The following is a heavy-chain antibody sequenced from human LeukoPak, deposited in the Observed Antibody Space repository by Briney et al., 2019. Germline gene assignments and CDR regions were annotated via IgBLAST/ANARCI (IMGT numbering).Heavy chain of an antibody. D-gene: IGHD2-15*01. CDR2: IDHNGGT. CDR3: ASVGGGTTGGFDP. CDR1: GGSFSGYY. V-gene: IGHV4-34*01. J-gene: IGHJ5*02. Sequence: SETLSLTCAVYGGSFSGYYWSWIRQPPGKGPEWIGEIDHNGGTNFNPSLKSRVTISLDTSKNQFSLKLSSVTAADTAVYYCASVGGGTTGGFDPWGQGTLVTVSS.